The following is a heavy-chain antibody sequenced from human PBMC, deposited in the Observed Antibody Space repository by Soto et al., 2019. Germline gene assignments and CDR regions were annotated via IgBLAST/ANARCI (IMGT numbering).Heavy chain of an antibody. CDR3: ARDRYYDYVWWMVGMDV. CDR2: IIPIFGTA. CDR1: GGTFSSYA. J-gene: IGHJ6*02. V-gene: IGHV1-69*01. Sequence: QVQLVQSGAEVKKPGSSVKVSCKASGGTFSSYAISWVRQAPGQGLEWMGGIIPIFGTANYAQKFQGRVTITADESTSTAYMEVSSLRSEDTAVYYCARDRYYDYVWWMVGMDVWGQGTTVTVSS. D-gene: IGHD3-16*01.